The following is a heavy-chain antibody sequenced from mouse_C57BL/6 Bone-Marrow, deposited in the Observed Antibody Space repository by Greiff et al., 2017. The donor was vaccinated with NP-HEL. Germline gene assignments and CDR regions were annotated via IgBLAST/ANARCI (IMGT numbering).Heavy chain of an antibody. V-gene: IGHV5-6*01. D-gene: IGHD2-4*01. J-gene: IGHJ4*01. CDR2: ISIGGSYT. CDR3: ARHVGLRRVYAMDY. CDR1: GFTFSSYG. Sequence: EVKLMESGGDLVKPGGSLKLSCAASGFTFSSYGMSWVRQTPDKRLEWVATISIGGSYTYYPDSVKGRFTISRDNAKNTLYLQMSSLKSEDTAMYYCARHVGLRRVYAMDYWGQGTSVTVSS.